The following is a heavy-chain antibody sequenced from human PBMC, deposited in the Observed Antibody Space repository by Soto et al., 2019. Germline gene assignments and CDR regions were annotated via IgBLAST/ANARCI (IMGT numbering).Heavy chain of an antibody. CDR3: ASWDSARRDWAFDI. CDR2: ISYDGSNK. D-gene: IGHD6-6*01. J-gene: IGHJ3*02. Sequence: QVQLVESGGGVVQPGRSLRLSCAASGFTFSSYAMHWVRQAPGKGLEWVAVISYDGSNKYYADSVKGRFTISRDNSKNSLYLQMNSPRAEDTAVYYCASWDSARRDWAFDIWGQGTMVTVSS. V-gene: IGHV3-30-3*01. CDR1: GFTFSSYA.